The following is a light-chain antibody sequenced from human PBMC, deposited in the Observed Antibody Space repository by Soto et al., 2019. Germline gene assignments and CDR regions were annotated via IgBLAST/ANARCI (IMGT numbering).Light chain of an antibody. V-gene: IGLV1-40*01. CDR3: QSYDSSLSGSV. CDR1: SSNIGAGYD. J-gene: IGLJ3*02. CDR2: GNS. Sequence: QSVLTQPPSVSGAPGQRVTISCTGSSSNIGAGYDVHWYQQLPGTAPKLLIYGNSNRPSGVPDRFSGSKSGTSASLAITGLRAEDEADYYCQSYDSSLSGSVFGGGTKLTVI.